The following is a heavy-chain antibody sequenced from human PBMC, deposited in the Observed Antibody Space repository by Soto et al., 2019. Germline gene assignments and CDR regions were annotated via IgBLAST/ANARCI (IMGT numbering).Heavy chain of an antibody. CDR2: IYYSGST. V-gene: IGHV4-59*01. CDR3: AREIVGATHFDY. Sequence: PSETLSLTCTVSGGSISSYYWSWIRQPPGKGLEWIGYIYYSGSTNYNPSLKSRVTISVDTSKNQFSLKLSSMTAADTAVYYCAREIVGATHFDYWGQGTLVTVSS. CDR1: GGSISSYY. J-gene: IGHJ4*02. D-gene: IGHD1-26*01.